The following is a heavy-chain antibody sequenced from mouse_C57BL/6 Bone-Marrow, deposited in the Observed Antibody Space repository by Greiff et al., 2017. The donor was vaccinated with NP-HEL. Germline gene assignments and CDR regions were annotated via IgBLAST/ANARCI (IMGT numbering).Heavy chain of an antibody. J-gene: IGHJ3*01. CDR2: IYPRSGNT. Sequence: QVQLKQSGAELARPGASVKLSCKASGYTFTSYGISWVKQRTGQGLEWIGEIYPRSGNTYYNEKFKGKATLTADKSSSTAYMELRSLTSEDSAVYFCARGNYGSSPAWFAYWGQGTLVTVSA. CDR1: GYTFTSYG. CDR3: ARGNYGSSPAWFAY. V-gene: IGHV1-81*01. D-gene: IGHD1-1*01.